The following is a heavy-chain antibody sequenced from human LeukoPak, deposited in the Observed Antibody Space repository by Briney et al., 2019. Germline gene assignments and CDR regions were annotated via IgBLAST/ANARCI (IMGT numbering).Heavy chain of an antibody. CDR3: SRGRGGYYYHYMDV. CDR2: INHSGST. D-gene: IGHD3-10*01. V-gene: IGHV4-34*01. CDR1: GGFFSWYY. J-gene: IGHJ6*03. Sequence: APSLTCAGDGGFFSWYYRRWVRPPPGEGLEWIGEINHSGSTNYNPSLKGRVTISIDTSKNQFSLKLSTVTAADTAVVYCSRGRGGYYYHYMDVWGQGTPVTVSS.